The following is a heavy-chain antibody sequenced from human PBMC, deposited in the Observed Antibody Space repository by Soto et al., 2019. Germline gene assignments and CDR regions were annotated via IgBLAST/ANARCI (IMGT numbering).Heavy chain of an antibody. CDR2: LYYSWST. V-gene: IGHV4-31*03. D-gene: IGHD2-15*01. CDR1: GGSISSGGYY. Sequence: TLSLTCTVSGGSISSGGYYWSWIRQHPGKGLEWVGYLYYSWSTYYNPSLKSRVTISVDTSKNQSSLKLSSVTAADTAGYYWARARGHCSGGSCYLNWFDPWGQGTKVTVAS. CDR3: ARARGHCSGGSCYLNWFDP. J-gene: IGHJ5*02.